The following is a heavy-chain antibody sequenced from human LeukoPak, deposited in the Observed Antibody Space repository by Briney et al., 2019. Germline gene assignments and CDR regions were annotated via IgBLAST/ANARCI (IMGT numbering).Heavy chain of an antibody. CDR1: GGSISSSNW. CDR2: IYHSGST. D-gene: IGHD3-22*01. CDR3: ARLWLSRYYFDY. Sequence: SETLSLTCAVSGGSISSSNWWSWVRQPPGKGLEWIGEIYHSGSTNYSPSLKSRVTISVDKSKNQFSLKLSSVTAADTAVYYCARLWLSRYYFDYWGQGTLVTVSS. V-gene: IGHV4-4*02. J-gene: IGHJ4*02.